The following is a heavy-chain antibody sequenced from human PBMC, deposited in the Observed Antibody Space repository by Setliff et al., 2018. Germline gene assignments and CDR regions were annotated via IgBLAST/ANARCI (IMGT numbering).Heavy chain of an antibody. CDR1: GGTFSRFA. CDR3: AGAHTLTIPPDY. Sequence: SSVKVSCKASGGTFSRFAITWVRQPPGQGLEWMGGLIPIIGIANHAQTFQGRVTITADESTSTAYLELRRLSSDDTAVYYCAGAHTLTIPPDYWGQGTLVTVSS. D-gene: IGHD4-17*01. J-gene: IGHJ4*02. CDR2: LIPIIGIA. V-gene: IGHV1-69*10.